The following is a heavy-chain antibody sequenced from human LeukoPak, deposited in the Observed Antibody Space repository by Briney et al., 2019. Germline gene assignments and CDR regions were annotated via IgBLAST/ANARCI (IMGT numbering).Heavy chain of an antibody. CDR3: ARDGVLGNDFDY. Sequence: QPGGSLRHSCAASGFTFSSNWMTWVRQAPGKGLEWVANIKEDGSEKKYVDSVKGRFTISRDNAKNSVYLQMNSLRAEDTAVYYCARDGVLGNDFDYWGQGTLVTVSS. CDR1: GFTFSSNW. CDR2: IKEDGSEK. V-gene: IGHV3-7*01. D-gene: IGHD1-1*01. J-gene: IGHJ4*02.